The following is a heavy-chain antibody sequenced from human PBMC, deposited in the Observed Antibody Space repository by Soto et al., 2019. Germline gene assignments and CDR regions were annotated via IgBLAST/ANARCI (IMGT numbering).Heavy chain of an antibody. D-gene: IGHD6-13*01. CDR2: IWYDGSNK. J-gene: IGHJ6*03. V-gene: IGHV3-33*01. CDR1: GFTFSSYG. Sequence: PGGSLRLSCAAPGFTFSSYGMHWFRQAPGKGLEWVAVIWYDGSNKYYADSVKGRFTISRDNSKNTLYLQMNSLRAEDTAVYYCAREGYSSSWYEDEYYYYMDVWGKGTTVTVS. CDR3: AREGYSSSWYEDEYYYYMDV.